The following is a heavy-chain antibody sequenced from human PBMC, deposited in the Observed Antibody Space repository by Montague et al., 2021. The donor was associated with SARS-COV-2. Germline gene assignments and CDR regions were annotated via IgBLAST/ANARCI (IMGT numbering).Heavy chain of an antibody. CDR1: GFTLSTYA. CDR3: AKGAYKFDY. J-gene: IGHJ4*02. CDR2: IYGGGTTT. Sequence: SLRLSCAASGFTLSTYALSWVRQAPGKGLEWVSVIYGGGTTTYYADSVKGRFTISRDNSKNTVYLQMHSLTAEDTAVYYCAKGAYKFDYWGQGTLVTVSS. V-gene: IGHV3-23*03. D-gene: IGHD3-16*01.